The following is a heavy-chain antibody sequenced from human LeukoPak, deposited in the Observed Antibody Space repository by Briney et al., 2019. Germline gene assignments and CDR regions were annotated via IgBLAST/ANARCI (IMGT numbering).Heavy chain of an antibody. Sequence: GGSLRLSCAASGFTFSSYGMHWVRQAPGKGLEWVAVIWYDGSNKYYADSVKGRSTISRDNSKNTLYLQMNSLRAEDTAVYYCARDPSISRGIYYYYYGMDVWGQGTTVTVSS. CDR3: ARDPSISRGIYYYYYGMDV. CDR2: IWYDGSNK. CDR1: GFTFSSYG. V-gene: IGHV3-33*01. D-gene: IGHD3-3*02. J-gene: IGHJ6*02.